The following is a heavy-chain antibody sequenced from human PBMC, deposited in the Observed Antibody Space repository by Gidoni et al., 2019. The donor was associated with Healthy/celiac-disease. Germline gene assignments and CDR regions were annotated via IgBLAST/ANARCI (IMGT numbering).Heavy chain of an antibody. CDR3: ARSPAQGYCSGGSCYSNYYYGMDV. V-gene: IGHV3-64*01. J-gene: IGHJ6*02. D-gene: IGHD2-15*01. CDR2: ISSNGGST. CDR1: GFTFSSYA. Sequence: EVLLVESGGGLVQPGGSLRLSCAASGFTFSSYAMHWLRQAPGKGLEYASAISSNGGSTYYANSVKGRFTISRDNSKNTLYLQMGSLRAEDMAVYYCARSPAQGYCSGGSCYSNYYYGMDVWGQGTTVTVSS.